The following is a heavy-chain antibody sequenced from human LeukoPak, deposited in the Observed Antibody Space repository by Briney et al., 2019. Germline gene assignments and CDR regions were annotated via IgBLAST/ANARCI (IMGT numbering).Heavy chain of an antibody. Sequence: SETLSLTCTVSGGSISSRSYYWGWIRQPPGKGLEWIGSIYYSGSTYYNPSLKSRVTISVDTSKNQFSLKLSSVTAADTAVYYCASLPVVITIFGVVTPYGMDVWGQGTTVTVSS. CDR3: ASLPVVITIFGVVTPYGMDV. CDR1: GGSISSRSYY. V-gene: IGHV4-39*01. J-gene: IGHJ6*02. CDR2: IYYSGST. D-gene: IGHD3-3*01.